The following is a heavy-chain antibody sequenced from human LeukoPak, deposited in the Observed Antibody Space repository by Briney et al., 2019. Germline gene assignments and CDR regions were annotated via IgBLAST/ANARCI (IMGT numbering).Heavy chain of an antibody. CDR2: IYYSETT. V-gene: IGHV4-59*01. Sequence: SETLSLTCTVSGGSISSFYWSWIRQPPGKGLEYIGYIYYSETTSYNPSLKSRVTISVDTPKNQFSLKLTSVTAADTAVYYCARDKGLPQAFDIWGQGTMVTVSS. CDR3: ARDKGLPQAFDI. CDR1: GGSISSFY. D-gene: IGHD5/OR15-5a*01. J-gene: IGHJ3*02.